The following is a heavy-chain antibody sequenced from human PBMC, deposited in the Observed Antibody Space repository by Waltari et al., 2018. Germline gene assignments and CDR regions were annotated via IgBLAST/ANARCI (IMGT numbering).Heavy chain of an antibody. V-gene: IGHV4-38-2*01. J-gene: IGHJ4*02. D-gene: IGHD6-25*01. CDR2: SYHTGSS. CDR3: AEEGNTTAGLFDS. Sequence: QVQLLESGPGLVRSSETLSLICPVSGHSVHNAFSWAWIRQSSGGVLEWIARSYHTGSSDYNSTRKTRVSISTDMSTKQFFMTLTHLTAADTAVYYCAEEGNTTAGLFDSWGQGTLVTVSS. CDR1: GHSVHNAFS.